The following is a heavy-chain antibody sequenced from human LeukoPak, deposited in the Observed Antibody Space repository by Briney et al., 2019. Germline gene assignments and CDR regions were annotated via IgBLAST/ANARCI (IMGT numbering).Heavy chain of an antibody. V-gene: IGHV4-31*03. CDR2: IYYSGST. D-gene: IGHD5-24*01. CDR1: GGSISSGGYY. CDR3: ARGLLETPGWDYYYYYGMDV. J-gene: IGHJ6*02. Sequence: TSSETLSLTCTVSGGSISSGGYYWSWIRQHPGKGLEWIGYIYYSGSTYYNPSLKSRVTISVDTSKNQFSLKLSSVTAADTAVYYCARGLLETPGWDYYYYYGMDVWGQGTTVTVSS.